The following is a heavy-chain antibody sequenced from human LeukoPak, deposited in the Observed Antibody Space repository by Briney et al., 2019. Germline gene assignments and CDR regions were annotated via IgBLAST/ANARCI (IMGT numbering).Heavy chain of an antibody. CDR1: GFTFSGYW. V-gene: IGHV3-23*01. D-gene: IGHD6-13*01. Sequence: GGSLRLSCAASGFTFSGYWMSWVRQAPGKGLEWVSAISGSGGSTYYADSVKGRFTISRDNSKNTLYLQMNSLRAEDTAVYYCAKSGWAAAGTFDYWGQGTLVTVSS. CDR2: ISGSGGST. J-gene: IGHJ4*02. CDR3: AKSGWAAAGTFDY.